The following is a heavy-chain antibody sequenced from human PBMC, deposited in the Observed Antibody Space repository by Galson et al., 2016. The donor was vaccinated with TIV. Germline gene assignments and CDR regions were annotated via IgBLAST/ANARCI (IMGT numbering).Heavy chain of an antibody. CDR3: ARMGYCYGRTCYDWFDP. V-gene: IGHV3-21*01. Sequence: SLRLSCAASGFKFISYSMNWVRQAPGKGLEWVSSISRRSTYIHYADSVKGRFTISRDNAKNSLYLQMNSLRDEDTAVYYCARMGYCYGRTCYDWFDPWGQGTLVTVSS. D-gene: IGHD2-15*01. CDR2: ISRRSTYI. J-gene: IGHJ5*02. CDR1: GFKFISYS.